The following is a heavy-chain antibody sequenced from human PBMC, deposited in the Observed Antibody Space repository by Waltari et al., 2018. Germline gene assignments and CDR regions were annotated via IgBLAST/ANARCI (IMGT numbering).Heavy chain of an antibody. Sequence: EVQLIQSGAEVKKPGATVKISCKASAHTLTDYYIHWVQQAPGKGLVWMGLIDPEDGETVYAENFQGRVTITADRSTDTVYMELSSVRSEDTAVYYCSTRSFGVVNAFDIWGQGTMVIVSS. D-gene: IGHD3-3*01. CDR2: IDPEDGET. V-gene: IGHV1-69-2*01. J-gene: IGHJ3*02. CDR3: STRSFGVVNAFDI. CDR1: AHTLTDYY.